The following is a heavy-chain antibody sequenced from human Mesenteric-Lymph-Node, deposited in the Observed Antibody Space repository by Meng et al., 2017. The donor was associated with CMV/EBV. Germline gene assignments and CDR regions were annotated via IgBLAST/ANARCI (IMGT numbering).Heavy chain of an antibody. CDR1: GFTFRNYV. J-gene: IGHJ1*01. CDR3: AKASVYCTSTRCSKYFQH. CDR2: ISGSGDST. Sequence: GGSLRLSCVASGFTFRNYVMSWVRQAPGKGLEWVSGISGSGDSTFYADSVKGRFIISRDNSKNTLYLQMASLRADDTAVYYCAKASVYCTSTRCSKYFQHWGQGSLVTVSS. V-gene: IGHV3-23*01. D-gene: IGHD2-2*01.